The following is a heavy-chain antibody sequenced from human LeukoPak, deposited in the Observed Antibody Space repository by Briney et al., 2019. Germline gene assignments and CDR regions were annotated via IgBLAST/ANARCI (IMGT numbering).Heavy chain of an antibody. CDR1: GFKFFSYA. J-gene: IGHJ6*02. V-gene: IGHV3-23*01. CDR3: AKDRSWSLHYGLDV. CDR2: IGGAGINT. D-gene: IGHD6-13*01. Sequence: PGGSLRLSCTPSGFKFFSYAMGWVRQAPGKGLGWVSAIGGAGINTYYADSVMGRFTISRDNSKNTLYLQMNSLRAEDTAVYYCAKDRSWSLHYGLDVWGQGTTVTVSS.